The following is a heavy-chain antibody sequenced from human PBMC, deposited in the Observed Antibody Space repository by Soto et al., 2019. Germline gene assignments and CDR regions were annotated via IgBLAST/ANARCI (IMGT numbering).Heavy chain of an antibody. CDR2: VSGSGGST. V-gene: IGHV3-23*01. D-gene: IGHD1-20*01. CDR1: VFIFSSYD. Sequence: PGGSLRLSCAACVFIFSSYDMSWLRQAPGKGLEWISAVSGSGGSTYYADSVKGRFTISRDNSKDTLYLQMNNLRAEDTAVYYCAKPPDYNWNDYWGQGILVTVSS. J-gene: IGHJ4*02. CDR3: AKPPDYNWNDY.